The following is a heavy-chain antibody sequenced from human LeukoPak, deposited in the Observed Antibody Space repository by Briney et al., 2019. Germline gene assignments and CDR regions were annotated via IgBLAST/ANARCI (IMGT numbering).Heavy chain of an antibody. CDR3: AKDGGQEVDY. CDR1: GFTFRISA. Sequence: GGSLRLSWAASGFTFRISAMNWVRQVPGKGLEWVSSISRSGDSTYNADSVKGRFTISRDKSKNTLYLQMNSLRADDTAVYYCAKDGGQEVDYWGQGTLVTVSS. D-gene: IGHD3-16*01. J-gene: IGHJ4*02. CDR2: ISRSGDST. V-gene: IGHV3-23*01.